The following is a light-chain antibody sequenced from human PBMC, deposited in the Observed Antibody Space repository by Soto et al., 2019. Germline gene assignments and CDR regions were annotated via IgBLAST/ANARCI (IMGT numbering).Light chain of an antibody. Sequence: EIVLTQSPGTLSLSPGEGATLFCRASQTVRNNYLAWYQQRPGQAPRLLIYGASSRATGIPDRFSGSGSGTDFTLTISRLEPEDFAVYYCQQYGSSPRTFGQGTKVDIK. CDR3: QQYGSSPRT. CDR1: QTVRNNY. CDR2: GAS. V-gene: IGKV3-20*01. J-gene: IGKJ1*01.